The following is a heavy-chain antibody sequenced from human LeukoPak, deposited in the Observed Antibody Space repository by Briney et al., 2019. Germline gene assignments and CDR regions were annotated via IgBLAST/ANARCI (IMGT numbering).Heavy chain of an antibody. CDR1: GFTFSSYA. V-gene: IGHV3-21*01. CDR2: ISSSGTYI. D-gene: IGHD6-25*01. Sequence: GGSLRLSCAASGFTFSSYAMNWVRQAPGKGLEWASSISSSGTYIYYADSVKGRFTISRDNAKNSLYLQLNSLRAEDTAVYYCARDRGSSAGLDYWGQGTLVTVSS. CDR3: ARDRGSSAGLDY. J-gene: IGHJ4*02.